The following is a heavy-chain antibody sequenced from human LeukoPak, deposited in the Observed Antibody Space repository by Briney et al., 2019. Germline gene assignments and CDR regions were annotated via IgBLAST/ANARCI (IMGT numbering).Heavy chain of an antibody. CDR2: IYFGGTT. J-gene: IGHJ4*02. Sequence: SETLSLTCTVSGGPISTGSYFWDWIRQPPGKGLEWIGTIYFGGTTYYNPSLKSRVTISGDTSKNQFSLKLNSVTAAGTAVYYCARLASYFDFWGQGTLVTVSS. V-gene: IGHV4-39*01. CDR1: GGPISTGSYF. CDR3: ARLASYFDF.